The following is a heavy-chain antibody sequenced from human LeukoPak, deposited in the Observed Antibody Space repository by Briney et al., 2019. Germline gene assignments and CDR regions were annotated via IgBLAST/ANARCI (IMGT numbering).Heavy chain of an antibody. J-gene: IGHJ4*02. D-gene: IGHD6-13*01. CDR3: AKDVSSSWSTKTFDY. V-gene: IGHV3-23*01. CDR1: GFTFSNYA. CDR2: ISSGGGTT. Sequence: PAGSLRLSCAASGFTFSNYAISWVRQAPPKELEWVSTISSGGGTTYYADSVKGRFTISRDNSKNPLYLQMNSLRAEDTAVYYCAKDVSSSWSTKTFDYWGQGSQVTVSS.